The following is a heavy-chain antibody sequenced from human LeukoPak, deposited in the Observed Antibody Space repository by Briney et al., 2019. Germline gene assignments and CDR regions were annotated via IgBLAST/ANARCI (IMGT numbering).Heavy chain of an antibody. CDR3: AKKLGEVGAIDY. CDR1: GFTFSSYG. J-gene: IGHJ4*02. CDR2: ISYDGSNK. Sequence: GRSLRLSCAASGFTFSSYGMHWVRQAPGKGLEWVAVISYDGSNKYYADSVKGRFTISRDNSKNTLYLQMNSLRAEDTAVYYCAKKLGEVGAIDYWGQGTLVTVSS. D-gene: IGHD1-26*01. V-gene: IGHV3-30*18.